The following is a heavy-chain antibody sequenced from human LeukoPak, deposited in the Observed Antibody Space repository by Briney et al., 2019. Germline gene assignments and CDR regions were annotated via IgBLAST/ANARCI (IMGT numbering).Heavy chain of an antibody. CDR1: GFRLRDYT. J-gene: IGHJ4*02. CDR3: VKEGDGYKYGLRD. CDR2: ISGKGLR. D-gene: IGHD5-18*01. V-gene: IGHV3-43*01. Sequence: GGSLRLSCATSGFRLRDYTIHWVRQRPEKGLEWVSFISGKGLRSYADSMRGRLTVSRDTAKNSVFLGMNNLRTEESGLYYCVKEGDGYKYGLRDWGQGTLVTVSS.